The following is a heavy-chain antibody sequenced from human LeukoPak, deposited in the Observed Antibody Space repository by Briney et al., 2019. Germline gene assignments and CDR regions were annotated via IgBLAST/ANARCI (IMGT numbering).Heavy chain of an antibody. CDR3: ARPPKYYYDSSGYYNY. Sequence: GASVKVSCKASGYTFTSYAMHWVRQAPGQRLEWMGWINAGNGNTKYSQKFQGRVTITRDTSAGTAYMELSSLRSEDTAVYYCARPPKYYYDSSGYYNYWGQGTLVTVSS. CDR2: INAGNGNT. CDR1: GYTFTSYA. D-gene: IGHD3-22*01. J-gene: IGHJ4*02. V-gene: IGHV1-3*01.